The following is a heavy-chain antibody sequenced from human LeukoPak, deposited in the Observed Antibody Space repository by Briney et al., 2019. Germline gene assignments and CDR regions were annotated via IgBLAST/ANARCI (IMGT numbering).Heavy chain of an antibody. D-gene: IGHD5-18*01. Sequence: ASVKVSCKAPGYTFTSYGISWVRQAPGQGLEWMGWISAYNGNTNYAQKLQGRVTMTTDTSTSTAYMELRSLRSDDTAVYYRARGLGGGYSYGSLFDPWGQGTLVTVPS. CDR1: GYTFTSYG. J-gene: IGHJ5*02. V-gene: IGHV1-18*01. CDR3: ARGLGGGYSYGSLFDP. CDR2: ISAYNGNT.